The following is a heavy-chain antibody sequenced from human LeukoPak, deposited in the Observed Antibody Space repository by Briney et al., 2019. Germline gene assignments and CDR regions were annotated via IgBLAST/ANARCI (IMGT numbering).Heavy chain of an antibody. CDR2: IWYDGSNK. CDR1: GFTFSDYY. CDR3: ARDSTMGVVPAAKTFDY. Sequence: GGSLRLSCAASGFTFSDYYMSWIRQAPGKGLEWVAVIWYDGSNKYYADSVKGRFTISRDNSKNTLYLQMNSLRAEDTAVYYCARDSTMGVVPAAKTFDYWGQGTLVTVSS. V-gene: IGHV3-33*08. D-gene: IGHD2-2*01. J-gene: IGHJ4*02.